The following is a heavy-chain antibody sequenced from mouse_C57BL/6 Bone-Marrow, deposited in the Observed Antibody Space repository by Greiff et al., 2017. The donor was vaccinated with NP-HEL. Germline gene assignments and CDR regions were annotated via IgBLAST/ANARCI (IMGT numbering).Heavy chain of an antibody. CDR1: GYTFTSYG. CDR3: ARWATTVVAPWYFDV. J-gene: IGHJ1*03. CDR2: LYPRSGNT. V-gene: IGHV1-81*01. D-gene: IGHD1-1*01. Sequence: VQLQQSGAELARPGASVKLSCKASGYTFTSYGISWVKQRTGQGLEWIGELYPRSGNTYYNEKFKGKATLTADKSSSTAYMELRSLKSEESAVYFCARWATTVVAPWYFDVWGTGNTVTVSS.